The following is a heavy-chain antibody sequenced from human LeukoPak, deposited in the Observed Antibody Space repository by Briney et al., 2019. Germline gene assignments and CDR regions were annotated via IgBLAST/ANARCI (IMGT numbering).Heavy chain of an antibody. J-gene: IGHJ4*02. V-gene: IGHV4-39*07. CDR1: GGSIGSTTYY. CDR2: ISYSGST. Sequence: SETLSLTCTVSGGSIGSTTYYWGWIRQSPGKGLMWVGSISYSGSTYYNPSLKSRVTISVDTSKNQFFLKLSSVTAADTAVYYCARGISGTPIDYWGQGTLVTVSS. CDR3: ARGISGTPIDY. D-gene: IGHD6-25*01.